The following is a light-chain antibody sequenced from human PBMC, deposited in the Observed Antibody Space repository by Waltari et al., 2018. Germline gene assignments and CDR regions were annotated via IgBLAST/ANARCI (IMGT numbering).Light chain of an antibody. CDR3: QQYNSWRT. CDR1: QSISRN. J-gene: IGKJ2*01. V-gene: IGKV3-15*01. Sequence: EILMTQSPATLSVSPGETATLSCRASQSISRNLAWYQQKPGQAPRLLIFGASTRAPGVPDKFSGTGSGTDFILTISSPQSEDFAVYYCQQYNSWRTFGQGTKLEIK. CDR2: GAS.